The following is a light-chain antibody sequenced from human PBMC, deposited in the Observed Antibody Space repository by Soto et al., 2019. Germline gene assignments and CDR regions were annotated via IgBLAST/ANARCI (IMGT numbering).Light chain of an antibody. Sequence: EIVMTQSPAHLSVSPGERATLSCRASQSVSSDLAWYQQKPGQAPRLLIYGASTRATGIPARFSGSGSGTEFTLTISSLQSEDFAVYYCQQYNDWPPTFGQGTRLEIK. CDR1: QSVSSD. V-gene: IGKV3-15*01. CDR2: GAS. J-gene: IGKJ5*01. CDR3: QQYNDWPPT.